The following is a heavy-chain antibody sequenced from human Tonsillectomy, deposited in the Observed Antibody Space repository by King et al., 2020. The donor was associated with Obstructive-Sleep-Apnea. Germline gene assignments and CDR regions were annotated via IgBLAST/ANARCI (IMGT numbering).Heavy chain of an antibody. Sequence: VQLVESGAEVKKPGESLKISCKGSRYSFTTYWIGWVGQMPGKCLEWMGIIYPCDSDTRYSPSFQGQGTIPADKSISTAYLQWCSLKASDTAMYYCARLYGDYGFDPWGQGTLVTVSS. CDR3: ARLYGDYGFDP. V-gene: IGHV5-51*01. CDR1: RYSFTTYW. J-gene: IGHJ5*02. CDR2: IYPCDSDT. D-gene: IGHD4-17*01.